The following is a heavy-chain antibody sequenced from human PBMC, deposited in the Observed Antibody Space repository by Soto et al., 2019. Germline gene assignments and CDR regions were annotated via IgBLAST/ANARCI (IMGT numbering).Heavy chain of an antibody. Sequence: PGGSLRLSCAASGFTFSSYGMHWVRQAPGKGLEWVAVISYDGSNKYYADSVKGRFTISRDNSKNTLYLQMNSLRAEDTAVYYCAKSCSLLRFLEWPALGYWGPGTLVTLSS. CDR2: ISYDGSNK. CDR3: AKSCSLLRFLEWPALGY. CDR1: GFTFSSYG. V-gene: IGHV3-30*18. D-gene: IGHD3-3*01. J-gene: IGHJ4*02.